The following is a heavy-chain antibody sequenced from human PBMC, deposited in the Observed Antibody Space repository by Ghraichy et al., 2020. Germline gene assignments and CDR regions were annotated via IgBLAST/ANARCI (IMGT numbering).Heavy chain of an antibody. Sequence: SETLSLTCIVSGGSISSSTYYWTWIRQPAGKGLEWIGRIYTDGSTNYNHSLTSRVTMSIDTSNNQFSLKLSSLTAADTAVYYCARADNRLRFLEGQDAFDIWGQGTTVTVSS. J-gene: IGHJ3*02. CDR2: IYTDGST. V-gene: IGHV4-61*02. CDR3: ARADNRLRFLEGQDAFDI. CDR1: GGSISSSTYY. D-gene: IGHD3-3*01.